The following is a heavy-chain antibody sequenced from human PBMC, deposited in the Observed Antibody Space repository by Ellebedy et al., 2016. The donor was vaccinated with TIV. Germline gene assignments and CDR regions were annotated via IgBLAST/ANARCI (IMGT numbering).Heavy chain of an antibody. CDR3: VRDYHDYGVDAFDI. CDR1: GDSISDGGYY. J-gene: IGHJ3*02. CDR2: IYYSGTT. D-gene: IGHD4-17*01. V-gene: IGHV4-31*03. Sequence: SETLSLTCSVSGDSISDGGYYWGWIRQPPGKALEWIGHIYYSGTTYYNPSLESRLTISVDTTKNQFSLKLTSVTAADTAVYFCVRDYHDYGVDAFDIWGQGTMITVSS.